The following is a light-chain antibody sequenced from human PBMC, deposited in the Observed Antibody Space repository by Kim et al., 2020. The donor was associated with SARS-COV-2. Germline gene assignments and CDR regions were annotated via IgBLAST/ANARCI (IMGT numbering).Light chain of an antibody. V-gene: IGKV3-15*01. Sequence: EIVMTQSPATLSVFPGERATLSYRVSQSVSSNLAWYQQKPGQAPRLLIYGASTRAAGIPDRFSGSGSGTEFTLTISSLQSEDFAVYYCQQYNNWPLTFGQGTKLEI. CDR1: QSVSSN. CDR2: GAS. CDR3: QQYNNWPLT. J-gene: IGKJ2*01.